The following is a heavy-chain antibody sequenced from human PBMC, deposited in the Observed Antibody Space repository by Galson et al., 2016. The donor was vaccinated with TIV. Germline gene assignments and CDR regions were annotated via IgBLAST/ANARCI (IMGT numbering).Heavy chain of an antibody. CDR1: GFTFSTYW. J-gene: IGHJ4*02. CDR2: IKQDGSEK. Sequence: LRLSCAASGFTFSTYWMSWVRQAPGKGLQWVANIKQDGSEKYYVDSVKGRFTISRDNAKNSLHLQMNSLRAEDTAVYYCARSGDYGDYWGQGTLVTVSS. CDR3: ARSGDYGDY. V-gene: IGHV3-7*03. D-gene: IGHD4-17*01.